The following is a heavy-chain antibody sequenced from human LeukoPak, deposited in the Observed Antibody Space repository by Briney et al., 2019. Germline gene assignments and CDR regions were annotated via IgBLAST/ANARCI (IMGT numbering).Heavy chain of an antibody. V-gene: IGHV4-4*07. CDR2: IYTSGST. J-gene: IGHJ4*02. CDR3: ARERCSGGSCYQDY. CDR1: GGSISSYY. Sequence: PSETLSLTCTVSGGSISSYYWSWIRQPPGKGLEWIGRIYTSGSTNYNPSLKSRVTMSVDTSKNQFSLKLSSVTAADTAVYYCARERCSGGSCYQDYWGQGTLVTVSS. D-gene: IGHD2-15*01.